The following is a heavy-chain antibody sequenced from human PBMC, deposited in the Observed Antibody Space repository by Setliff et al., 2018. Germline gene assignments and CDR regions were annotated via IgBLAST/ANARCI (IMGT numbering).Heavy chain of an antibody. Sequence: SETLSLTCAVYDGSFSDYYWSWIRQPPGKGLEWIGEINHSGSTNYKSSLKSRVTISVDTSKNQFPLKLNSVTAADTAVYYCARRWNFGPYGSGIHDAFDMWGQGTMVTVSS. V-gene: IGHV4-34*01. CDR2: INHSGST. J-gene: IGHJ3*02. CDR3: ARRWNFGPYGSGIHDAFDM. CDR1: DGSFSDYY. D-gene: IGHD3-10*01.